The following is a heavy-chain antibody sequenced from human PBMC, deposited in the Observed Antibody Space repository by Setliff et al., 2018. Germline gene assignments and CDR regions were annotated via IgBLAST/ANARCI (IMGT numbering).Heavy chain of an antibody. D-gene: IGHD3-22*01. CDR3: ARYDSSGYSENYYFDY. J-gene: IGHJ4*02. CDR2: VYYSGNT. Sequence: NPSETLSLTCTVPGGSISTTDYYWGWIRQPPGKGLEWIGCVYYSGNTYYSPSLKSRVTMFVDTSKNQFSLMLYSVTAADTAIYYCARYDSSGYSENYYFDYWGQGTLVTVSS. CDR1: GGSISTTDYY. V-gene: IGHV4-39*07.